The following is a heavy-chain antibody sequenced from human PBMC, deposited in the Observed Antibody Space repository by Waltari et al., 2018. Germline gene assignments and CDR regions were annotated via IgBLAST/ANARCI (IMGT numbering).Heavy chain of an antibody. Sequence: EVQLLESGGGLVQPGGSLRLSCAASGFTFSSYAMSWVRQAPGKGLEWVSAISGSGGSTYYADSVKGRFTISRDNSKNTLYLQMNSLRAEDTAVYYCAKESGSYPTVTDAFDIWGQGTMVTVSS. V-gene: IGHV3-23*01. J-gene: IGHJ3*02. CDR2: ISGSGGST. D-gene: IGHD4-17*01. CDR3: AKESGSYPTVTDAFDI. CDR1: GFTFSSYA.